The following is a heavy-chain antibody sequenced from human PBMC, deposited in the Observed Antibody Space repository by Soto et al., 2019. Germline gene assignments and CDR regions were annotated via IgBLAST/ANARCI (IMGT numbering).Heavy chain of an antibody. V-gene: IGHV5-10-1*01. J-gene: IGHJ6*02. CDR2: IDPSDSYT. CDR1: GYSFTSYW. CDR3: ARPGTPARSSKGGSYYYYYGMDV. D-gene: IGHD3-10*01. Sequence: PGESLKISCKGSGYSFTSYWISWVRQMPGKGLEWMGRIDPSDSYTNYSPSFQGHVTISADKSISTAYLQWSSLKASDTAMYYCARPGTPARSSKGGSYYYYYGMDVWGQGTTVTVSS.